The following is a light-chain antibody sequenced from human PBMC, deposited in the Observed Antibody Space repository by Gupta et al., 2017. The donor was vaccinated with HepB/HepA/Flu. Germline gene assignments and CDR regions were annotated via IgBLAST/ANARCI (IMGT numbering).Light chain of an antibody. CDR1: QGIRND. CDR2: AAS. J-gene: IGKJ4*01. Sequence: DIQMTQSPSSLSASIGDRVTITCRASQGIRNDLDWYQQKPRKAPKRLIYAASTLQSGVPSRFSGSGSGTDYTLTISSLLPEDSATYYCRQHNNYPLTFGGGTKVEIK. V-gene: IGKV1-17*01. CDR3: RQHNNYPLT.